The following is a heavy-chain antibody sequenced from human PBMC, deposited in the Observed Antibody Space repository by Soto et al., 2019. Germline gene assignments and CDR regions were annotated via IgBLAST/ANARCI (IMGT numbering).Heavy chain of an antibody. CDR3: AFSGSRDGYNLGGGLAFDI. Sequence: SETLSLTCTVSGGSISSGDYYWSWIRQPPGKGLEWIGYIYYSGSTYYNPSLKSRVTISVDTSKNQFSLKLSSVTAADTAVHYCAFSGSRDGYNLGGGLAFDIWGQGTMVTVSS. CDR2: IYYSGST. J-gene: IGHJ3*02. D-gene: IGHD5-12*01. V-gene: IGHV4-30-4*01. CDR1: GGSISSGDYY.